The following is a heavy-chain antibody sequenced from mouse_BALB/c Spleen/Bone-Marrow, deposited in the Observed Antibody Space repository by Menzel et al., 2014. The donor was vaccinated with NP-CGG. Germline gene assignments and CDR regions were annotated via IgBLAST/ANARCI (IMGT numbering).Heavy chain of an antibody. CDR3: ARSNYGYDVYFDY. CDR1: GYAFSNYW. D-gene: IGHD2-2*01. V-gene: IGHV1-80*01. Sequence: QVQLQESGAELVRPGSSVKISCKASGYAFSNYWMNWVKQRPGQGLEWIGQIFPGDGGSNYNEKFKGKATLTADKSASTAYMQLNSITSEDSAVYFCARSNYGYDVYFDYWGLGTTLTVSS. J-gene: IGHJ2*01. CDR2: IFPGDGGS.